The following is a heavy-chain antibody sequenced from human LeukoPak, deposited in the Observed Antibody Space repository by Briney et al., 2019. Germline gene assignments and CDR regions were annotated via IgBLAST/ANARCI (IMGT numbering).Heavy chain of an antibody. V-gene: IGHV4-59*01. CDR3: ARVPGWYYYYGMDV. D-gene: IGHD6-19*01. CDR2: IYYSGST. J-gene: IGHJ6*02. CDR1: GGSISSYY. Sequence: SETLSLTCTVSGGSISSYYWSCIRQPPGKGLEWIGYIYYSGSTNYNPSLKSRVTISVDTSKNQFSLRLSSVTAADTAVYYCARVPGWYYYYGMDVWGQGTTVTVSS.